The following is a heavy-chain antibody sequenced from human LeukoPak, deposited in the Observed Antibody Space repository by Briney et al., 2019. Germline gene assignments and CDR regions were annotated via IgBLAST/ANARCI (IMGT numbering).Heavy chain of an antibody. CDR3: ARGLYYDSSGYYFLNNWFDP. J-gene: IGHJ5*02. CDR1: GGSFSGYY. Sequence: PSETLSLTCAVYGGSFSGYYWSWIRQPPGKGLGWIGEINHSGSTNYNPSLKSRVTISVDTSKNQFSLKLSSVTAADTAVYYCARGLYYDSSGYYFLNNWFDPWGQGTLVTVSS. D-gene: IGHD3-22*01. CDR2: INHSGST. V-gene: IGHV4-34*01.